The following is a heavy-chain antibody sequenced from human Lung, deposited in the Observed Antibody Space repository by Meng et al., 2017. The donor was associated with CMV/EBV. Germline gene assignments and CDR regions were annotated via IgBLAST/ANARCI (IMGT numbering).Heavy chain of an antibody. D-gene: IGHD6-6*01. V-gene: IGHV3-11*01. CDR2: ISSSGSTI. Sequence: SXAASGFTFSDYYMSWVRQAPGKGLEGVSYISSSGSTIYYADSVKGRFTISRDNAKNSLYLQMNSLRAEDTAVYYCARVGRYSSSSGDYWGQGTLVTVSS. J-gene: IGHJ4*01. CDR3: ARVGRYSSSSGDY. CDR1: GFTFSDYY.